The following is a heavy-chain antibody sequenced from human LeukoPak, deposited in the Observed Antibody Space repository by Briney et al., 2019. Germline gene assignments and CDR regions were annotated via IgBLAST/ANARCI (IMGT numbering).Heavy chain of an antibody. CDR1: GYTFTGYY. CDR3: AREAVAGARDFDY. CDR2: INPSGGST. J-gene: IGHJ4*02. V-gene: IGHV1-46*01. Sequence: ASVKVSCKASGYTFTGYYMHWVRQAPGQGLEWMGIINPSGGSTSYAQKFQGRVTMTRDTSTSTVYMELSSLRADDTAVYYCAREAVAGARDFDYWGQGTLVTVSS. D-gene: IGHD6-19*01.